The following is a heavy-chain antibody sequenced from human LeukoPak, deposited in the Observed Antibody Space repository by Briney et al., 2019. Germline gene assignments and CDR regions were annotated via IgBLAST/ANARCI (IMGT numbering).Heavy chain of an antibody. V-gene: IGHV4-39*01. CDR3: VRHRQWLLFPDY. Sequence: PSETLSLTCTVSGDSISINYNWGWIRQPPGKGLEWIGSIFYSGATYYSPSLKSRVTISVDTSKNQSSLKLSSMTAADTAVYYCVRHRQWLLFPDYWGQGTLVTVSS. D-gene: IGHD6-19*01. CDR2: IFYSGAT. CDR1: GDSISINYN. J-gene: IGHJ4*02.